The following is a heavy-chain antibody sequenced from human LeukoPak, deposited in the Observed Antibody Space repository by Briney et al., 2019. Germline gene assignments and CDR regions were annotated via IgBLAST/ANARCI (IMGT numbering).Heavy chain of an antibody. J-gene: IGHJ4*02. CDR2: IYTSGST. V-gene: IGHV4-61*02. Sequence: SQTLSLTCTVSGGSISSGSYYWSWIRQPAGKGLEWIGRIYTSGSTNYNPSLKSRVTVSLDTSKNQFSLKLSSVTAAGTAVYYCARAPGAALDWGQGTLVTVSS. CDR1: GGSISSGSYY. D-gene: IGHD2-15*01. CDR3: ARAPGAALD.